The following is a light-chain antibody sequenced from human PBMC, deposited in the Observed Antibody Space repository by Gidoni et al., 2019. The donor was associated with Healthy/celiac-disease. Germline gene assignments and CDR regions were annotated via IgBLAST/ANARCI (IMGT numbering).Light chain of an antibody. CDR3: QQYNSYPHT. V-gene: IGKV1-5*03. J-gene: IGKJ2*01. CDR1: QSISSW. CDR2: TSS. Sequence: DIQMTQSPSTLSASVGDRVTITCRASQSISSWLAWYQQKPGKAPKLLIYTSSSLESGVPSSFSGSGSVTEFTLTISSLQPDDFATYYCQQYNSYPHTCGQGTKLEIK.